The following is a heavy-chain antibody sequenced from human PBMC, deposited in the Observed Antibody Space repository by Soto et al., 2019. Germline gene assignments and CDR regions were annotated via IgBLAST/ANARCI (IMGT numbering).Heavy chain of an antibody. CDR3: ARDTESNRYND. CDR2: IRPDNGNR. Sequence: ASVKVSCKPSGYTFSTSGISWVRQAPGQGLEWVGWIRPDNGNRKSAQRLQGRVTLTTDTSASTAYVELRSLTSDDTAMYYCARDTESNRYNDWGQGTLVTVSS. J-gene: IGHJ1*01. V-gene: IGHV1-18*01. CDR1: GYTFSTSG. D-gene: IGHD1-20*01.